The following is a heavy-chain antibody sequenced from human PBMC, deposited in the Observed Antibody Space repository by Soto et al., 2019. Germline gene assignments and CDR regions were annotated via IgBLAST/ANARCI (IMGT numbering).Heavy chain of an antibody. J-gene: IGHJ6*02. CDR3: ARVVPVTGMDV. CDR2: ISSSGSYI. CDR1: GFTFINYN. V-gene: IGHV3-21*06. Sequence: PGGSLRLSCAASGFTFINYNMNWVRQAPGKGLEWVSFISSSGSYIYYADSVKGRFTISRDNAKNSLYLQMNSLRAEDTAVYYCARVVPVTGMDVWGQGTTVTVSS. D-gene: IGHD1-26*01.